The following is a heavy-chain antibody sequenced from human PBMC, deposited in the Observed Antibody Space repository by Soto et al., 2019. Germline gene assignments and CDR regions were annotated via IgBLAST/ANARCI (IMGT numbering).Heavy chain of an antibody. CDR3: ARYLSLRYDSSGPVDY. CDR1: GFTFSSYA. J-gene: IGHJ4*02. Sequence: PGGSLRLSCAASGFTFSSYAMHWVRQAPGKGLEWVAVISYDGSNKYYADSVKGRFTISRDNSKNTLYLQMNSLRAEDTAVYYCARYLSLRYDSSGPVDYWGQGTLVTVSS. CDR2: ISYDGSNK. V-gene: IGHV3-30-3*01. D-gene: IGHD3-22*01.